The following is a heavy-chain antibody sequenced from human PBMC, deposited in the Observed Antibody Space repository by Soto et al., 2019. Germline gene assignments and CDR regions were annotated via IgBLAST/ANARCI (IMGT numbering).Heavy chain of an antibody. Sequence: QVQLVQSGAEVKKPGASVKVSCKASGYTFTSYAMHWVRQAPGQRLEWTGWINAGNGNTKYSQKFQGRVTITRDTSASTAYMELSSLRSEDTAVYYCATLSWGLYYYYYGMDVWGQGTTVTVSS. CDR2: INAGNGNT. D-gene: IGHD6-13*01. CDR3: ATLSWGLYYYYYGMDV. J-gene: IGHJ6*02. CDR1: GYTFTSYA. V-gene: IGHV1-3*01.